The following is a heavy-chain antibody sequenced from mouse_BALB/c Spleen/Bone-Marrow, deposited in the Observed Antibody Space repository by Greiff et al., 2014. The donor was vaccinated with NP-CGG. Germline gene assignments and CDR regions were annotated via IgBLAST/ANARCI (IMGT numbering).Heavy chain of an antibody. CDR3: ARVSYYAMDY. Sequence: EVHLVESGGGLVQPGGSLKLSCAASGFTFSSYGMSWVRQTPDKRLELVATINSNGGSTYYPGSVKGRFTISRDNAKNTLYLQMSSLKSEDTAMYYCARVSYYAMDYWGQGTSVTVSS. J-gene: IGHJ4*01. CDR1: GFTFSSYG. V-gene: IGHV5-6-3*01. CDR2: INSNGGST.